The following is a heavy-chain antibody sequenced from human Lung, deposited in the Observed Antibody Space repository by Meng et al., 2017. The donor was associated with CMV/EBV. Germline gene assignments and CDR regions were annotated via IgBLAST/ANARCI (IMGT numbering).Heavy chain of an antibody. V-gene: IGHV4-61*01. Sequence: TLSLPCTVSGASVSRGSYYWSWFRQPPGRGLEWIGYFFNTGSTNYNPSLKSRVTISVDTSTNQFSLRLSSVTTADTAVYYCTRNYDRWGQGTLVTVSS. J-gene: IGHJ5*02. CDR1: GASVSRGSYY. CDR2: FFNTGST. CDR3: TRNYDR. D-gene: IGHD5-24*01.